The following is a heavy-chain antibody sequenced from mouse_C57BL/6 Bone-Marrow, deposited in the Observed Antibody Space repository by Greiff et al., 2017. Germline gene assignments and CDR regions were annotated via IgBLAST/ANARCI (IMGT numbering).Heavy chain of an antibody. J-gene: IGHJ4*01. CDR1: GYTFTSYW. Sequence: QVQLQQPGAELVKPGASVKMSCKASGYTFTSYWITWVKQRPGQGLEWIGDIYPGSGSTNYNEKFKSKATLTVDTSSSTAYMQLSSLTSEDSAVYYCARKAYYSSGDDAMDYWGQGTSVTVSS. V-gene: IGHV1-55*01. CDR3: ARKAYYSSGDDAMDY. D-gene: IGHD1-1*01. CDR2: IYPGSGST.